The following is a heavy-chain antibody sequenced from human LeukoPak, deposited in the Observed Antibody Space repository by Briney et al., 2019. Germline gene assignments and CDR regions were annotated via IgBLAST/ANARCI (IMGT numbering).Heavy chain of an antibody. D-gene: IGHD6-19*01. CDR1: GYSFTGYY. J-gene: IGHJ4*02. Sequence: ASVKVSXKASGYSFTGYYMHWVRQAPGQGLEWLGRINPNSGGTDYAQKFQGRATMTRDASSSTAYMELSSLRADDTAVYYCASLSMAVSGTGYDYWGQGTLVTVSS. V-gene: IGHV1-2*06. CDR3: ASLSMAVSGTGYDY. CDR2: INPNSGGT.